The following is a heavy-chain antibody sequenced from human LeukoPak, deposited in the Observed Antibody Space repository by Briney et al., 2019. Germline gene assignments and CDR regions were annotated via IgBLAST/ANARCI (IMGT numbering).Heavy chain of an antibody. J-gene: IGHJ3*02. CDR2: ISSSGSTI. CDR3: ARDKVMYAFDI. V-gene: IGHV3-11*01. CDR1: GFTFSDYY. Sequence: GGSLRLSCAASGFTFSDYYMSWIRQAPGKGLEWVSYISSSGSTIYYADSVKGRSTISRDNAKNSLYLQMNSLRAEDTAVYYCARDKVMYAFDIWGQGTMVTVSS.